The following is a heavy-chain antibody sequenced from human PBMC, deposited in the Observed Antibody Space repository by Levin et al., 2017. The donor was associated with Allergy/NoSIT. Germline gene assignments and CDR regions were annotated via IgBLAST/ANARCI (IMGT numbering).Heavy chain of an antibody. J-gene: IGHJ4*02. Sequence: SVKVSCKASGGTFSSYAISWVRQAPGQGLEWMGGIIPIFGTANYAQKFQGRVTITADESTSTAYMELSSLRSEDTAVYYCARGAYLGAQLSDFDYWGQGTLVTVSS. CDR3: ARGAYLGAQLSDFDY. V-gene: IGHV1-69*13. CDR2: IIPIFGTA. D-gene: IGHD1-26*01. CDR1: GGTFSSYA.